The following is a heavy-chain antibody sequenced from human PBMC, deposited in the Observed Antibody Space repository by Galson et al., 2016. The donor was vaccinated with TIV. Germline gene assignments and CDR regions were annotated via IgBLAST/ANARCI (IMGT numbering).Heavy chain of an antibody. Sequence: SLRLSCAFSGFNFNADWMSWVRQAPGEGLEWLANIKADGTVKYYVGSVEGRFTISRDNAEKSLSLQMHSLRAEDTAIYYCLRAYGGGRGPFDVWGRGTMVTVSS. D-gene: IGHD3-10*01. J-gene: IGHJ3*01. CDR1: GFNFNADW. V-gene: IGHV3-7*03. CDR3: LRAYGGGRGPFDV. CDR2: IKADGTVK.